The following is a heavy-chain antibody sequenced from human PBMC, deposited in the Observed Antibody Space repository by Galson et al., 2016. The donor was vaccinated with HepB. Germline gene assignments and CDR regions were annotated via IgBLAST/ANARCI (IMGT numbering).Heavy chain of an antibody. CDR2: IISSSSYI. J-gene: IGHJ4*02. CDR1: GFTFSSYS. D-gene: IGHD5-18*01. V-gene: IGHV3-21*01. Sequence: SLRLSCAASGFTFSSYSMNWVRQAPGKGLEWVSSIISSSSYIYYADSVKGRFTISRDNAKNSLYLQMNSLRAEDTAVYYCARTKLQLLYYFDYWGQGALVTVSS. CDR3: ARTKLQLLYYFDY.